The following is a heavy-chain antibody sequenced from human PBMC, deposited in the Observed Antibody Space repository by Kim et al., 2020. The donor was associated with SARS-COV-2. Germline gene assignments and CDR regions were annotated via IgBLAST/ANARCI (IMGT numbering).Heavy chain of an antibody. D-gene: IGHD3-22*01. J-gene: IGHJ5*02. CDR2: INPNSGGT. CDR1: GYTFTDYY. Sequence: ASVKVSCEASGYTFTDYYMHWVRQAPGQGFEWMGWINPNSGGTKSAQKFQGRVTMTRDTSISTAYMELSRLRSNDTAVYYCARTYISGYFYQSWFDPWGQGTLVTFSS. V-gene: IGHV1-2*02. CDR3: ARTYISGYFYQSWFDP.